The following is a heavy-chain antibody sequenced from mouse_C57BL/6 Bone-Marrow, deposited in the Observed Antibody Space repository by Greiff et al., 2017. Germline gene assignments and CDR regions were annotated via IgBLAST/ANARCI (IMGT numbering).Heavy chain of an antibody. V-gene: IGHV2-6*01. D-gene: IGHD4-1*01. CDR1: GFSLTSYG. CDR3: ARNWDWYFDV. CDR2: IWGVGST. J-gene: IGHJ1*03. Sequence: VKVEESGPGLVAPSQSLSITCTVSGFSLTSYGVDWVRQSPGKGLEWLGVIWGVGSTNYNSALKSRLSISKDNSKSQVFLKMNSLHTDDTAMYYCARNWDWYFDVWGTGTTVTVSS.